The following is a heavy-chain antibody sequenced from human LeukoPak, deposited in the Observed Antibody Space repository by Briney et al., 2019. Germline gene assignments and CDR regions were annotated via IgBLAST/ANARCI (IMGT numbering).Heavy chain of an antibody. J-gene: IGHJ3*02. V-gene: IGHV1-2*06. CDR3: ARDLGYCSSTSCYKIPRGI. CDR1: GYTFTGYY. Sequence: ASVKVSCKASGYTFTGYYMHWVRQAPGQGLEWMGRINPNSGGTNYAQKFQGRVTMTRDTSISTAYMELSRLRSDDTAVYYCARDLGYCSSTSCYKIPRGIWGQGTMVTVSS. CDR2: INPNSGGT. D-gene: IGHD2-2*01.